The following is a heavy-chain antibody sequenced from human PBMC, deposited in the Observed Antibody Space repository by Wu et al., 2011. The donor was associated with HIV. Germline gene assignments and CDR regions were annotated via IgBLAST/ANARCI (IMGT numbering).Heavy chain of an antibody. CDR2: IMPFFGSP. D-gene: IGHD3-22*01. V-gene: IGHV1-69*14. J-gene: IGHJ6*03. CDR3: ARLNSGYEGERLDYYMDV. Sequence: QVQLLQSGAEVKRPGSSVKVSCKASGGTFSTYAITWIRQAPGQGLEWMGWIMPFFGSPTYAQNFQGRVTITADKSTSTAYLELSSLRSEDTAMYYCARLNSGYEGERLDYYMDVWGKGTTGHRLL. CDR1: GGTFSTYA.